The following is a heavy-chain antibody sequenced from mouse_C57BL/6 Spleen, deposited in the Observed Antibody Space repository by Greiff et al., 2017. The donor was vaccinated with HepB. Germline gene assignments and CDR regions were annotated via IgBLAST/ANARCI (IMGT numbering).Heavy chain of an antibody. CDR1: GFSLTSYA. CDR2: IWTGGGT. V-gene: IGHV2-9-1*01. J-gene: IGHJ3*01. CDR3: AIDYYGSSPWFAY. Sequence: VMLVESGPGLVAPSQSLSITCTVSGFSLTSYAISWVRQPPGKGLEWLGVIWTGGGTNYNSALNSRLSISKDNSKSQVFLKMNSLQTDDTARYYCAIDYYGSSPWFAYWGQGTLVTVSA. D-gene: IGHD1-1*01.